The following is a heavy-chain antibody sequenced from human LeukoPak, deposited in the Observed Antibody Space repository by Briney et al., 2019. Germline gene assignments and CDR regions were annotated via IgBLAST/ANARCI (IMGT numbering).Heavy chain of an antibody. CDR1: GGSIRSSNYY. J-gene: IGHJ5*02. CDR2: IYYSGST. V-gene: IGHV4-39*01. D-gene: IGHD3-22*01. CDR3: VRLFYYDSRGPPS. Sequence: SETLSLTCNVLGGSIRSSNYYWGWIRRPPGKGLEWIGSIYYSGSTYYNPSLKARGTMSVDTSNNQFSLKLTSATATDTAVYYCVRLFYYDSRGPPSWGQGTLVTVSS.